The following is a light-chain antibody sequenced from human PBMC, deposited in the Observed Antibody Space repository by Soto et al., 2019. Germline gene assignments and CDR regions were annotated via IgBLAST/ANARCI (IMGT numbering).Light chain of an antibody. V-gene: IGLV2-14*03. J-gene: IGLJ1*01. Sequence: LTQPASVSGSPGQSITISCTGTSSDVGGYNYVFWYQHPPGKAPKLMIYDVTNRPSGVSNRFSGSKSGNTASLTISGLQAEDEADYYSPSYTSSSTYVFGTGTKVTVL. CDR3: PSYTSSSTYV. CDR1: SSDVGGYNY. CDR2: DVT.